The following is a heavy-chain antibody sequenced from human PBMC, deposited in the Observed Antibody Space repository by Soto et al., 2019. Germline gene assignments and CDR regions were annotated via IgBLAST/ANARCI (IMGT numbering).Heavy chain of an antibody. CDR2: ISSSSSTI. J-gene: IGHJ4*02. D-gene: IGHD3-9*01. CDR3: ARGRLLRYFDWLLPPDFDY. V-gene: IGHV3-48*01. Sequence: GGSLRLSCAASGFTFSSYSMNWVRQAPWKGLEWVSYISSSSSTIYYADSVKGRFTISRDNAKNSLYLQMNSLRAEDTAVYYCARGRLLRYFDWLLPPDFDYWGQGTLVTVSS. CDR1: GFTFSSYS.